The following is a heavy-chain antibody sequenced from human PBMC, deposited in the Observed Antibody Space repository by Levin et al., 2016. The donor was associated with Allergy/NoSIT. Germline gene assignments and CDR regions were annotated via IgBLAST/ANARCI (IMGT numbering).Heavy chain of an antibody. CDR3: ARGGYGDTTYYFDY. J-gene: IGHJ4*02. D-gene: IGHD4-17*01. Sequence: WIRQPPGKGLEWVAVISYDGSNKYYADSVKGRFTISRDNSKNTLYLQMNSLRAEDTAVYYCARGGYGDTTYYFDYWGQGTLVTVSS. CDR2: ISYDGSNK. V-gene: IGHV3-30*03.